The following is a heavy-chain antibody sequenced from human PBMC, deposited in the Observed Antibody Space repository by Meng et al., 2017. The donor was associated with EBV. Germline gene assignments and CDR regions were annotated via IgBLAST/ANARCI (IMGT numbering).Heavy chain of an antibody. CDR1: GGSISRSSYS. J-gene: IGHJ4*02. CDR2: IYYSGST. Sequence: HLRRLELGPGSVRPWGTLYPTCTVPGGSISRSSYSLGWIRQPPGKGLEWIGSIYYSGSTYYNPSLKSRVTISVDTSKNQFSLKLSSVTAADTAVYYCARDLGRGSRGALLDYWGQGTLVTVSS. D-gene: IGHD3-16*01. CDR3: ARDLGRGSRGALLDY. V-gene: IGHV4-39*07.